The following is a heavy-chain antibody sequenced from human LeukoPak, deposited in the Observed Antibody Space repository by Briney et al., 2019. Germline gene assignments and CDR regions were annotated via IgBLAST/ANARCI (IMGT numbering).Heavy chain of an antibody. V-gene: IGHV3-48*03. Sequence: GGSLRLSCAASGFTFSSYEMNWVRQAPGKGLEWVSYISSSGSTIYYADSVKGRFTVSRDNAKNSLYLQMNSLRAEDTAVYYCASPYSSRWYELCYWGQGTLVTVSS. CDR2: ISSSGSTI. CDR3: ASPYSSRWYELCY. J-gene: IGHJ4*02. CDR1: GFTFSSYE. D-gene: IGHD6-13*01.